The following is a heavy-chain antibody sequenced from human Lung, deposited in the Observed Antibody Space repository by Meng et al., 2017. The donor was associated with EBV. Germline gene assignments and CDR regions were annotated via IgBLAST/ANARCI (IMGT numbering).Heavy chain of an antibody. V-gene: IGHV1-46*01. CDR2: INCYTSGT. CDR3: AREKSPGHFDY. CDR1: GYTFTHFF. Sequence: QVQLVQSGPEVMKPXXSLMMSCRTSGYTFTHFFLHWVRQAPGQGLEWLGTINCYTSGTAYARKFQSRITLTRDTSTTTVYMDLGSLGSDDTAFYYCAREKSPGHFDYFGQGILVTVSS. J-gene: IGHJ4*02.